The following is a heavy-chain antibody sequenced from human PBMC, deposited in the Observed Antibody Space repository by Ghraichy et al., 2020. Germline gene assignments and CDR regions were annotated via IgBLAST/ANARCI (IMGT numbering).Heavy chain of an antibody. J-gene: IGHJ2*01. D-gene: IGHD1-26*01. V-gene: IGHV3-23*01. CDR2: ISGTGDDT. CDR3: AKGQWEILRNYRYFDL. Sequence: GGSLRLSCAASGISFSSYAMNWVRQAPGKGLEWVAGISGTGDDTYYADSVKGRFTISRDNSKNTLDLQMNSLTGEDTALYYCAKGQWEILRNYRYFDLWGRGSQVTVSS. CDR1: GISFSSYA.